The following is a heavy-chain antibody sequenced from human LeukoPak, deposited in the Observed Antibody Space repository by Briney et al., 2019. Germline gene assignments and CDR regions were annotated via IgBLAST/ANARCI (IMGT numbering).Heavy chain of an antibody. D-gene: IGHD3-10*01. CDR3: ARETYYYGSGVVR. V-gene: IGHV4-34*01. J-gene: IGHJ4*02. CDR2: ISHSGST. Sequence: PSETLSLTCAVYGGSFSGYYWSWIRQPPGKGLEWIGEISHSGSTNYNPSLKSRVTISVDTSKNQFSLKLSSVTAADTAVYYCARETYYYGSGVVRWGQGTLVTVSS. CDR1: GGSFSGYY.